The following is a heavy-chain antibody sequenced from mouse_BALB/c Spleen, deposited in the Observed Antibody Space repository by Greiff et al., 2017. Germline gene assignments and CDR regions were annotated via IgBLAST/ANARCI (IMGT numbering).Heavy chain of an antibody. CDR2: IDPANGNT. D-gene: IGHD2-4*01. J-gene: IGHJ4*01. Sequence: VQLKESGAELVKPGASVKLSCTASGFNIKDTYMHWVKQRPEQGLEWIGRIDPANGNTKYDPKFQGKATITADTSSNTAYLQLSSLTSEDTAVYYCARLITNAMDYWGQGTSVTVSS. CDR1: GFNIKDTY. CDR3: ARLITNAMDY. V-gene: IGHV14-3*02.